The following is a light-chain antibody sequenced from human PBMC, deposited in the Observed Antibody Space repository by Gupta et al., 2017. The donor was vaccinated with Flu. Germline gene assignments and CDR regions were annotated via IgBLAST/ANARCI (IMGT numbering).Light chain of an antibody. V-gene: IGKV1-9*01. J-gene: IGKJ2*01. CDR3: QQLNTDTMYN. Sequence: DILLTQSPSFLSASVGDRVTITCRASQGISNYLAWYQQKPGKAPKLLIYAASTLQSGVPSRFSGSGSGTDFILTISSLHPEDSATYYGQQLNTDTMYNFGQGTRLEIK. CDR1: QGISNY. CDR2: AAS.